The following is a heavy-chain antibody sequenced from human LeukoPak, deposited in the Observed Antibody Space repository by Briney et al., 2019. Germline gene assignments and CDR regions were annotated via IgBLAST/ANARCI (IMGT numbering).Heavy chain of an antibody. D-gene: IGHD3-22*01. CDR1: GFTFDDYA. CDR2: ISGDGGST. CDR3: AKGGYYDSSGYFNWYFDL. J-gene: IGHJ2*01. V-gene: IGHV3-43*02. Sequence: SGGSLRLSCAASGFTFDDYAMHWVRHAPGKGLEWVSLISGDGGSTYYADSVKGRFTISRDNSKNSLYLKMNSLRTEDTALYYCAKGGYYDSSGYFNWYFDLWGRGTLVTVSS.